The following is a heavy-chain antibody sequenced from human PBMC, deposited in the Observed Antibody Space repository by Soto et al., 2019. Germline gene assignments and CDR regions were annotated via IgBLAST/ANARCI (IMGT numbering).Heavy chain of an antibody. J-gene: IGHJ4*02. Sequence: EVQLVESGGGLVKPGGSLRLSCAASGIPFSVYSMNWVRQAPGKGLEWVSSISATSAYIFYADSVKGRFTISRDNAKNSLSLQMNGLRDEDTAVYFCASGAGRGLLDYRFFDNWGQGTLVTVSS. CDR1: GIPFSVYS. D-gene: IGHD3-10*01. CDR2: ISATSAYI. V-gene: IGHV3-21*01. CDR3: ASGAGRGLLDYRFFDN.